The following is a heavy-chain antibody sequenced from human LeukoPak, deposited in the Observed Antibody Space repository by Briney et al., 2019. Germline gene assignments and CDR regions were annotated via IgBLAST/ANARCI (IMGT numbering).Heavy chain of an antibody. CDR1: GGTFSSYA. CDR3: ARFIAVAGNSWFDP. CDR2: IIPIFGTA. J-gene: IGHJ5*02. V-gene: IGHV1-69*13. Sequence: SVKVSCKASGGTFSSYAISWVRQAPGQGLEWMGGIIPIFGTANYAQKFQGRVTITADESTSTAYMELSSLRSEDTAVYYCARFIAVAGNSWFDPWGQGILVTVSS. D-gene: IGHD6-19*01.